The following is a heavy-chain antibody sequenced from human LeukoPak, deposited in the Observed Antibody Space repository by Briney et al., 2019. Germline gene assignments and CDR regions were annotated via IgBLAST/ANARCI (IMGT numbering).Heavy chain of an antibody. D-gene: IGHD1-1*01. CDR2: VFHSGNT. V-gene: IGHV4-38-2*02. J-gene: IGHJ3*02. Sequence: SETLSLTCTVSGYSISSTYYWGWIRQPPGKGLEWVGSVFHSGNTYYNPSLKSRLTISADTSKNQFSLTLTSVTAADTAVYYCATDQLGSSNAFDIWDQGPMVTVSS. CDR1: GYSISSTYY. CDR3: ATDQLGSSNAFDI.